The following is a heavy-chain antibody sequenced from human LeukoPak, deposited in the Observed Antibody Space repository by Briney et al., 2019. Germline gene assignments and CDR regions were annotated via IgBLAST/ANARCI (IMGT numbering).Heavy chain of an antibody. V-gene: IGHV4-59*12. CDR2: IYYSGST. J-gene: IGHJ6*02. D-gene: IGHD3-10*01. CDR3: ARDRSGSYLAYYGMDV. Sequence: SETLSLTCTVSGGSISNYYWSWIRQPPGKGLEWIGYIYYSGSTYYNPSLKSRVTISVDTSKNQFSLKLSSVTAADTAVYYCARDRSGSYLAYYGMDVWGQGTTVTVSS. CDR1: GGSISNYY.